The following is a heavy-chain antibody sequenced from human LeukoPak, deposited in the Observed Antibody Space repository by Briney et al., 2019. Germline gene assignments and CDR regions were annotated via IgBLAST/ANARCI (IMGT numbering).Heavy chain of an antibody. J-gene: IGHJ5*02. CDR1: GGSISSGGYY. Sequence: SQTLSLTCTVSGGSISSGGYYWSWIRQHPGKGLEWIGYIYYSGSTYYNPSLKSRVTISVDTSKNQFSLKLSSVTAADTAVYYCARPRVAWNHKKMNWFDPWGQGTLVTVSS. V-gene: IGHV4-31*03. CDR3: ARPRVAWNHKKMNWFDP. D-gene: IGHD1-14*01. CDR2: IYYSGST.